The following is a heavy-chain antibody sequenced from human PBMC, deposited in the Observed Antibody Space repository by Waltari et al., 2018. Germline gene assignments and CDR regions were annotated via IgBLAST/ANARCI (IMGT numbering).Heavy chain of an antibody. Sequence: QLQLQESGPGLVKPSETLSLTCTVSGGSISSSSYYWGWIRQPPGKGLEWIWSIYYSGSTYDNPSLKSRVTKSVERAKNQFSLKLSSVTAADTAVYYCARHNIGSSVPAAMRDYFDYWGQGTLVTVSS. J-gene: IGHJ4*02. CDR3: ARHNIGSSVPAAMRDYFDY. V-gene: IGHV4-39*01. D-gene: IGHD2-2*01. CDR1: GGSISSSSYY. CDR2: IYYSGST.